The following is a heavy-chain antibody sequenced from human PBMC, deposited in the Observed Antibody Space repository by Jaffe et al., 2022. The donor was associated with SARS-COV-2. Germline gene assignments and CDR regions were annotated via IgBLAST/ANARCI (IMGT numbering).Heavy chain of an antibody. CDR2: ISSSGSTI. CDR3: ARESPYSSGSLGY. D-gene: IGHD6-19*01. Sequence: EVQLVESGGGLVQPGGSLRLSCAASGFTFSSYEMNWVRQAPGKGLEWVSYISSSGSTIYYADSVKGRFTISRDNAKNSLYLQMNSLRAEDTAVYYCARESPYSSGSLGYWGQGTLVTVSS. V-gene: IGHV3-48*03. J-gene: IGHJ4*02. CDR1: GFTFSSYE.